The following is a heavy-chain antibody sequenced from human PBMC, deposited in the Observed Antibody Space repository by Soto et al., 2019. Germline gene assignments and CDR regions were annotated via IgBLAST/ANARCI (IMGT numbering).Heavy chain of an antibody. V-gene: IGHV3-48*04. J-gene: IGHJ6*02. D-gene: IGHD4-17*01. Sequence: GGSLRLSCAACGFTFSSYSMNWVRQAPGKGLEWVSSISSSGSTIYYADSVKGRFTISRDNVKNSLYLQMNSLRAEDTAVYYCARNDYGGPDYYYGLDVWGQGTTVTVSS. CDR2: ISSSGSTI. CDR3: ARNDYGGPDYYYGLDV. CDR1: GFTFSSYS.